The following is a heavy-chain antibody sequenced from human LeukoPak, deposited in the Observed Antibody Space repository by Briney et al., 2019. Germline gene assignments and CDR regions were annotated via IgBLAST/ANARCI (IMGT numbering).Heavy chain of an antibody. Sequence: PGGSLRLSCVGSGFTFSSFWMNWVRQVPGKGLEWLANIKEDGSVTTHVESVKGRFTISRDNAENVLYLQMNSLRVEDTGIYYCARGRPTPGTDYWGQGILSLSPQ. CDR1: GFTFSSFW. D-gene: IGHD6-13*01. CDR2: IKEDGSVT. CDR3: ARGRPTPGTDY. V-gene: IGHV3-7*04. J-gene: IGHJ4*02.